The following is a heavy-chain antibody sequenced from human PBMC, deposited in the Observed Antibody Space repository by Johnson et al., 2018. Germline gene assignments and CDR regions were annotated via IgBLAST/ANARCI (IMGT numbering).Heavy chain of an antibody. Sequence: QVQLLQSGGGVVQPGRSLRLSCAASGFTFSSYAMHWVRQAPGKGLEWVAVISYDGSNKYYADSVKGRFTISRDNSKNTLYLQMNSLRAEDTAVYYCARDPAIGVAIALYGMDVWGQGTTVTVSS. V-gene: IGHV3-30-3*01. CDR3: ARDPAIGVAIALYGMDV. CDR2: ISYDGSNK. J-gene: IGHJ6*02. D-gene: IGHD3-3*01. CDR1: GFTFSSYA.